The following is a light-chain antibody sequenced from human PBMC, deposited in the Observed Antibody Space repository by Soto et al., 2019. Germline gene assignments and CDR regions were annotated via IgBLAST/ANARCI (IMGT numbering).Light chain of an antibody. CDR1: QSVSSY. CDR2: DAS. V-gene: IGKV3-15*01. CDR3: QQYNNWSGT. Sequence: EIVLTQSPATLSLSPGERATLSCRASQSVSSYLAWYQQKPGQAPRLLIYDASNRATGIPARFSGSGSGTEFTLTISSLQSEDFAVYYCQQYNNWSGTFGQGTKVDI. J-gene: IGKJ1*01.